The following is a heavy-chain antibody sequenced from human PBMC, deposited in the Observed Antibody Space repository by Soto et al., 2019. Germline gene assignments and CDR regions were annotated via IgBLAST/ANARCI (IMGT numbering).Heavy chain of an antibody. CDR3: AKGRGGSGSLTPRVDF. CDR1: GFTFNNFA. V-gene: IGHV3-23*01. D-gene: IGHD3-10*01. CDR2: ISGGGDTT. J-gene: IGHJ4*02. Sequence: EVQLLESGGGLVQPGGSLRLSVAASGFTFNNFAITGVRQAPGRGRSGVSAISGGGDTTSYADSVKGRFTVSRDGSKNTLYLQMSSLRAEDTALYYCAKGRGGSGSLTPRVDFWGQGTLVTVSS.